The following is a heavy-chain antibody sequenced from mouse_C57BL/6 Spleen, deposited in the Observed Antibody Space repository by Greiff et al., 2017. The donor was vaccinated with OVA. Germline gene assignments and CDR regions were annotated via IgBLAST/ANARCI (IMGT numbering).Heavy chain of an antibody. CDR3: ARGGYFDV. Sequence: DVQLQESGPGLVKPSQSLSLTCSVTGYSITSGYYWNWIRQFPGNKLEWMGYISYDGSNNYNPSLKNRISITRDTSKNQLFLKLNSVTTEDTATYYCARGGYFDVWGTGTTVTVSS. CDR1: GYSITSGYY. J-gene: IGHJ1*03. CDR2: ISYDGSN. V-gene: IGHV3-6*01.